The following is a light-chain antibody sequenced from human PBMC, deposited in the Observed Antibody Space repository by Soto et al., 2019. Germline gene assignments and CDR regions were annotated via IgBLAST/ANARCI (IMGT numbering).Light chain of an antibody. CDR1: QSVGNK. J-gene: IGKJ5*01. Sequence: EIVMTQSPATLSVSPGARATLSCRASQSVGNKLAWYQQRPGQAPRLLIWGASTRATGIPVKFSGSGSGTDFTLTISSLQSEDSAIYYCHQYSAWPPVTFGQGTRLEIK. CDR2: GAS. CDR3: HQYSAWPPVT. V-gene: IGKV3D-15*01.